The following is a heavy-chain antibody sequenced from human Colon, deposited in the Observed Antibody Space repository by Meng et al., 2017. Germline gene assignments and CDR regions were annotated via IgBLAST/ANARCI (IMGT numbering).Heavy chain of an antibody. CDR1: GGSNISGGYY. CDR3: ARAGLHSYYFDF. D-gene: IGHD2-21*01. Sequence: HVQLQDSGPGLVTPSQTLSLICSVSGGSNISGGYYWSWIRQHPQKGLEWIGYISNSGSAYYNPSLKSRVSFSVDTSKNQFSLKMDTVTAADTALYYCARAGLHSYYFDFWGQGTLVTVSS. V-gene: IGHV4-31*02. J-gene: IGHJ4*02. CDR2: ISNSGSA.